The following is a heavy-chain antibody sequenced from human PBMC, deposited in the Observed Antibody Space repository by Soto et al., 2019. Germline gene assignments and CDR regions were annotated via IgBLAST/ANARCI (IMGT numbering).Heavy chain of an antibody. J-gene: IGHJ4*02. Sequence: QLLLQESGSGLVKPSQTLSLTCAVSGGSISSGGYSWSWIRQPPGKGLEWIGYIYHSGSTYYNPSLKSRVTISVDRSKNQFSLKLSSVTAADTAVYYCARGTPHVWGQGTLVTVSS. CDR3: ARGTPHV. V-gene: IGHV4-30-2*01. D-gene: IGHD3-16*01. CDR2: IYHSGST. CDR1: GGSISSGGYS.